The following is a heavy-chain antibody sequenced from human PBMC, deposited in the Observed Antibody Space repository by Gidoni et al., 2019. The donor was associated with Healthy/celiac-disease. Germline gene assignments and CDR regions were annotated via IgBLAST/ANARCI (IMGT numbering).Heavy chain of an antibody. V-gene: IGHV3-7*01. Sequence: EVQLVESGGGLVQPGGSLSLSCAASGFPFSSYWMSWVRKAPGKGLEWVANIKQDGSEKYYVDSVKGRFTISRDNAKNSLYLQMNSLRAEDTAVYYCARDPYSGSSHFDYWGQGTLVTVSS. D-gene: IGHD1-26*01. CDR3: ARDPYSGSSHFDY. CDR2: IKQDGSEK. CDR1: GFPFSSYW. J-gene: IGHJ4*02.